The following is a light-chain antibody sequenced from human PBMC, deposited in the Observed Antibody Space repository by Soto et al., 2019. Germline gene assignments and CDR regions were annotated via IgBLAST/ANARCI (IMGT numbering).Light chain of an antibody. CDR1: QSLEYSDGKTY. CDR3: MQGSYWPWT. Sequence: DAVLTQSPLSLPVTPGQPASISCRSSQSLEYSDGKTYLNWYQQRPGQSPRRLIYKVSNRDFGGPDRFSGRGSGTAFTLEISRVEAEDVGVYYCMQGSYWPWTFGQGTKVEIK. V-gene: IGKV2-30*01. J-gene: IGKJ1*01. CDR2: KVS.